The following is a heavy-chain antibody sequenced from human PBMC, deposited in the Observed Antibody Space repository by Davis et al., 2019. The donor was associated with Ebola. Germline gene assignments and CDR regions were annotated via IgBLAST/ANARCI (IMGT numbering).Heavy chain of an antibody. D-gene: IGHD6-13*01. CDR2: ISYDGSNK. Sequence: PGGSLRLSCAASGFTFSSYGMHWVRQAPGKGLEWVAVISYDGSNKYYADSVKGRFTISRDNAKNSLYLQMNSLRAEDTAVYYCARDKSSSRYGMDVWGQGTTVTVSS. V-gene: IGHV3-30*03. CDR3: ARDKSSSRYGMDV. CDR1: GFTFSSYG. J-gene: IGHJ6*02.